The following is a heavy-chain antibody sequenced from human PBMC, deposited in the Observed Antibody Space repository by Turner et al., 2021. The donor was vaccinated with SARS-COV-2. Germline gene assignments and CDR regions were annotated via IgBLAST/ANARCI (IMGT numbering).Heavy chain of an antibody. V-gene: IGHV3-30*18. CDR2: ISYDGSSK. CDR1: GCTFSSHG. Sequence: QVRLVESGGGVVQPGRSLRLSCLASGCTFSSHGMHWVRQAPGKGLEWVAAISYDGSSKFYADFVKGRFTISRDDSSNTVYVEINSLRPEDTAVFYCAKDDGGLATTTYGMDVWGQGTTVTVSS. J-gene: IGHJ6*02. D-gene: IGHD3-16*01. CDR3: AKDDGGLATTTYGMDV.